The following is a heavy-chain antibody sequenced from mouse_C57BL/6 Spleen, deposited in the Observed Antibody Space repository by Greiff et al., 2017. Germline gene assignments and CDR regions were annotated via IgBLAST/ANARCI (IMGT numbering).Heavy chain of an antibody. CDR3: ARVSSGDFDY. J-gene: IGHJ2*01. CDR1: GYTFTSYW. Sequence: QVQLKQPGAELVRPGSSVKLSCKASGYTFTSYWMHWVKQRPIQGLEWIGNIDPSDSETHYNQKFKDKATLTVDKSSSTAYMQLSSLTSEDSAVYYCARVSSGDFDYWGQGTTLTVSS. V-gene: IGHV1-52*01. D-gene: IGHD3-2*02. CDR2: IDPSDSET.